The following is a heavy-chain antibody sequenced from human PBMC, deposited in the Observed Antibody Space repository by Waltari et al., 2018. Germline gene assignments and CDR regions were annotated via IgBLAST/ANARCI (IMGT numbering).Heavy chain of an antibody. Sequence: EVQLVESGGGLVQPGGSLRLSCAASGFIFSDYWMDWVRQAPGKGLIGVSRFKSDGSSTAYADFVKGRFTVSRETARNTLYLQMNSLSAEDTAVYYCARGGQVLNWPFDMWGQGTVVTVSS. J-gene: IGHJ3*02. CDR3: ARGGQVLNWPFDM. D-gene: IGHD2-2*01. CDR1: GFIFSDYW. CDR2: FKSDGSST. V-gene: IGHV3-74*01.